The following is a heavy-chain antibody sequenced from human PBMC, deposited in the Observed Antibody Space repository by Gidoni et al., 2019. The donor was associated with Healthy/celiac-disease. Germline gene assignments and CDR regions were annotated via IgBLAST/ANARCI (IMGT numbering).Heavy chain of an antibody. Sequence: QVQLVESGGGVVQPGLSLRLSCAASGFTFSSYGMHWVRQTPGKGLEWVAVISYDGSNKYYEDSVKGRFTVSRDNSKKTLYLQMNSLRAEDTAVYYCAKDRNDYYVPDAIDYWGQGTLITVSS. J-gene: IGHJ4*02. CDR3: AKDRNDYYVPDAIDY. D-gene: IGHD1-26*01. V-gene: IGHV3-30*18. CDR1: GFTFSSYG. CDR2: ISYDGSNK.